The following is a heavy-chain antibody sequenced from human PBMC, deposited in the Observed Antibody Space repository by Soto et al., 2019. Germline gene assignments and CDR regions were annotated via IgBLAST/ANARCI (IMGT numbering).Heavy chain of an antibody. CDR2: ISGSGGST. J-gene: IGHJ5*02. V-gene: IGHV3-23*01. CDR1: GFTFSSYA. CDR3: AKVRSPTMVRGVTKRWFDP. D-gene: IGHD3-10*01. Sequence: HPGGSLRLSCAASGFTFSSYAMSWVRQAPGKGLEWVSAISGSGGSTYYADSVKGRFTISRDNSKNTLYLQMNSLRAEDTAVYYCAKVRSPTMVRGVTKRWFDPWGQGTLVTVSS.